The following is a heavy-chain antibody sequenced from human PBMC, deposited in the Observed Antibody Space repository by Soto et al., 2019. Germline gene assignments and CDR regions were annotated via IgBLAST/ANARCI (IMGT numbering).Heavy chain of an antibody. D-gene: IGHD3-16*01. CDR2: INPSGGST. CDR3: ARDGTITVVSRYYYYYGMDG. Sequence: ASVKVSCKASGYTFTSYYMHWVRQAPGQGLEWMGIINPSGGSTSYAQKFQGRVTMTRDTSTSTVYMELSSLRSEDTAVYYCARDGTITVVSRYYYYYGMDGWGQGTTVTVSS. J-gene: IGHJ6*02. CDR1: GYTFTSYY. V-gene: IGHV1-46*01.